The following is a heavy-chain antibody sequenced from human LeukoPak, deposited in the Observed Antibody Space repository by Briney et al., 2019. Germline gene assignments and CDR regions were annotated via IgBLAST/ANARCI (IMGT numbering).Heavy chain of an antibody. J-gene: IGHJ3*02. D-gene: IGHD1-26*01. Sequence: PSETLSLTCAVSGGSISSGGYSWSWIRQPPGKGLEWIGYIYHSGSTYYNPSLKSRVTISVDRSKNQFSLKLSSVTAADTAVYYCARGKWELLGGDAFDIWGQGTMVTVSS. CDR1: GGSISSGGYS. V-gene: IGHV4-30-2*01. CDR2: IYHSGST. CDR3: ARGKWELLGGDAFDI.